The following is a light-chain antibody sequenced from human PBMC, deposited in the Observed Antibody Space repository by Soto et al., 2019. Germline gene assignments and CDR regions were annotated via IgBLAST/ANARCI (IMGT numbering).Light chain of an antibody. CDR1: QSVSSKN. CDR3: QQYGNSPWT. J-gene: IGKJ1*01. CDR2: ATS. V-gene: IGKV3-20*01. Sequence: IVLTQSPGTLSLSPGERATLSCRASQSVSSKNLAWYQQKPGQAPRLLIFATSTRASGIPDRFSGRGSGTDFTLTISSLEPEDFGVYSCQQYGNSPWTFGQGTKVEI.